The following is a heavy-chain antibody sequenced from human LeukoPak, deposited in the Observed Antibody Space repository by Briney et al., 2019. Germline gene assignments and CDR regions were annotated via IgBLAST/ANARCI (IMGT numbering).Heavy chain of an antibody. V-gene: IGHV3-11*01. D-gene: IGHD1-14*01. J-gene: IGHJ4*02. CDR2: ISSSGSTI. CDR3: ARVRSVGNRGYFDY. Sequence: PGGSLRLSCAASGFTFSDYYMSWIRQAPGKGLEWASYISSSGSTIYYADSVKGRFTISRDNAKNSLYLQMNSLRAEDTAVYYCARVRSVGNRGYFDYWGQGTLVTVSS. CDR1: GFTFSDYY.